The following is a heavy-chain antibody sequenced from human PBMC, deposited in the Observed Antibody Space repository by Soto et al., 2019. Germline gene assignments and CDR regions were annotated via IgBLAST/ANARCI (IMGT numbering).Heavy chain of an antibody. CDR2: ISYDGSNK. Sequence: GGSLRLSCAASGFTFSSYGMHWVRQAPGKGLEWVAVISYDGSNKYYADSVKGRFTISRDNSKNTLYLQMNSLRAEDTAVYYCVVLTSYSGSPYWGQGTLVTSPQ. D-gene: IGHD1-26*01. J-gene: IGHJ4*02. V-gene: IGHV3-30*03. CDR1: GFTFSSYG. CDR3: VVLTSYSGSPY.